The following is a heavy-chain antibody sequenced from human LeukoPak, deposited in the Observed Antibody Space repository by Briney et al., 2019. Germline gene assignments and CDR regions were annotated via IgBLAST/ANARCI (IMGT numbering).Heavy chain of an antibody. CDR1: GFTFSSYA. J-gene: IGHJ6*02. D-gene: IGHD2-15*01. CDR3: AIRGGASGIDF. V-gene: IGHV3-23*01. Sequence: PGGSLRLSCAAPGFTFSSYAMSWVRQAPGKGLEWVSTISIGGSTYYADSVKGRFTISRDNSKNTLYLQMNSLRAEDTSVYYCAIRGGASGIDFWGQGTTVTVSS. CDR2: ISIGGST.